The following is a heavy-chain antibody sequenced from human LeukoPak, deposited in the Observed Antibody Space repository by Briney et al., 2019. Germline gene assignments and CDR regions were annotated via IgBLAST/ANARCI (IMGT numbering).Heavy chain of an antibody. D-gene: IGHD5-18*01. CDR3: ARSGYSHGYYTNWFDP. J-gene: IGHJ5*02. V-gene: IGHV4-61*02. CDR1: GDSISSGFYY. CDR2: SYTSGST. Sequence: SETLSLTCTVSGDSISSGFYYWSWIRQPAGKGLEWIGRSYTSGSTNYNPSLKGRVTISVDTSKNQFSLKLSSVTASDTAVYYCARSGYSHGYYTNWFDPWGQGTLVTVSS.